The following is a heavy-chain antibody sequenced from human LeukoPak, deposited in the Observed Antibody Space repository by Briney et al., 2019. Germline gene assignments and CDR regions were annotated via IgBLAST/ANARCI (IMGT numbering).Heavy chain of an antibody. CDR3: ARGGSLRRVAGPDY. CDR1: GGSFSGYY. CDR2: IKHSGRT. D-gene: IGHD6-19*01. Sequence: SETLSLTCAVYGGSFSGYYWIWIRHPPGHGLEWRGEIKHSGRTNYNPSLKSRITISVDTSKTQFSLQLSSVTAADTAVYYCARGGSLRRVAGPDYWGQGTLVTVSS. J-gene: IGHJ4*02. V-gene: IGHV4-34*01.